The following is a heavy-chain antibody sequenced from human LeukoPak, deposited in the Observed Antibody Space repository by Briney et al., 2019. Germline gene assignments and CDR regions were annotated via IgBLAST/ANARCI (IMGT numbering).Heavy chain of an antibody. Sequence: GGSLRLSCSASGFDLSPYTMNWVRQAPGKGLEWVASTSSGSTYMYYGDSVKGRFTISRDNAKNTLYLQLDSLRAEDTATYYCARRVTTFLSWGQGTLVIVSS. J-gene: IGHJ4*02. CDR3: ARRVTTFLS. CDR2: TSSGSTYM. D-gene: IGHD4-17*01. CDR1: GFDLSPYT. V-gene: IGHV3-21*01.